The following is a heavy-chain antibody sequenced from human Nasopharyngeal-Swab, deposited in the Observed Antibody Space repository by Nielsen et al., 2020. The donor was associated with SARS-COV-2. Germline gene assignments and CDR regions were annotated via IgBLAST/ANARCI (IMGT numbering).Heavy chain of an antibody. D-gene: IGHD2-15*01. CDR1: GFTFSRYS. CDR2: ISSSSSYI. Sequence: GEALKISCAASGFTFSRYSMNWVREAPGKGLEWVSSISSSSSYIYYADSVKGRFTISRDNAENSLYLQMNSLRAEDTAVYYCARGDIVVVVAATHDDYWGQGTLVTVSS. J-gene: IGHJ4*02. CDR3: ARGDIVVVVAATHDDY. V-gene: IGHV3-21*01.